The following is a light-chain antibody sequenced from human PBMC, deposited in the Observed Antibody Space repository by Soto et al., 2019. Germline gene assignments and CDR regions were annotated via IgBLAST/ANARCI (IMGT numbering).Light chain of an antibody. CDR1: QSVSSSY. Sequence: EIVLSQSVGRLSWTPGERATLGCRASQSVSSSYLAWYQQKPGQAPRLLIYDSSNRATGIPARFSGSGSRTDFTLTIRSLEPEDFAVPSCQQRSNWPPITFGQGTRLEVK. V-gene: IGKV3D-20*02. J-gene: IGKJ5*01. CDR2: DSS. CDR3: QQRSNWPPIT.